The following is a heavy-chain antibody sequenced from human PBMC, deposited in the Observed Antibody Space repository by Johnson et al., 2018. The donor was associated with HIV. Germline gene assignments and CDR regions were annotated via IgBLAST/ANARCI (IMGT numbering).Heavy chain of an antibody. CDR2: IKQDGSEK. J-gene: IGHJ3*02. Sequence: VQLVESGGGLVQPGGSLRLSCEASGFTFSSYAMHWVRQAPGKGLECVANIKQDGSEKYYVDSVKGRFTISRDNTKNSLYLQMNTLRAEDTAVYYCARADEWGLVGRGYAFEIWGQGTMVTVSS. D-gene: IGHD1-26*01. V-gene: IGHV3-7*03. CDR3: ARADEWGLVGRGYAFEI. CDR1: GFTFSSYA.